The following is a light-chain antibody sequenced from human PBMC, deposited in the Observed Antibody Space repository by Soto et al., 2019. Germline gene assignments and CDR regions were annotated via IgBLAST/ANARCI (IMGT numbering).Light chain of an antibody. CDR3: SSYTGSSTLYV. CDR1: SSDVGAFNY. J-gene: IGLJ1*01. CDR2: EVT. V-gene: IGLV2-14*01. Sequence: QSALTQPASVSGSPGQAMTISCSGTSSDVGAFNYVSWYQQHPGKAPKVMIYEVTYRPSGVSNRFSGSKSGNTASLTISGLQAEDEAEYYCSSYTGSSTLYVFGTRTKVTVL.